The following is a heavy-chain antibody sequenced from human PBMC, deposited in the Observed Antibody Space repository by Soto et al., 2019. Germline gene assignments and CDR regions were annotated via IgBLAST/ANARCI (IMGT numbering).Heavy chain of an antibody. V-gene: IGHV2-5*02. CDR1: GFSLSTSGVG. CDR3: AHRPGGSGRGSWFDP. Sequence: QIALKESGPTLVKPTQTLTLTCTFSGFSLSTSGVGVGWIRQPPGKALEWLALIYWDDDKRYSPSLKSRLTITKDTSKNQVVLTMTNVDPVDTATYYCAHRPGGSGRGSWFDPWGQGTLVTVSS. CDR2: IYWDDDK. D-gene: IGHD3-10*01. J-gene: IGHJ5*02.